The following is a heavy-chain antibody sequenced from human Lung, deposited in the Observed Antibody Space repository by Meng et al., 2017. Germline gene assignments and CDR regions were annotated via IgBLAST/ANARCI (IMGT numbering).Heavy chain of an antibody. CDR3: ARGPTTMAHDFDY. CDR1: GGSFSDYY. Sequence: QLQEGGAGLLKPSGTRSLTCVVSGGSFSDYYWSWIRQPPGKGLEWIGEINHSGSTNYNPSLENRATISVDTSQNNLSLKLSSVTAADSAVYYCARGPTTMAHDFDYWGQGTLVTVSS. J-gene: IGHJ4*02. V-gene: IGHV4-34*01. CDR2: INHSGST. D-gene: IGHD4-11*01.